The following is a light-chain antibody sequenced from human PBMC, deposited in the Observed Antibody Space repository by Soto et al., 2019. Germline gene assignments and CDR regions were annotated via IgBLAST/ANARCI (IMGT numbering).Light chain of an antibody. CDR3: SSFTSAYTFV. J-gene: IGLJ1*01. V-gene: IGLV2-14*01. CDR1: SSDVGGYNY. Sequence: QSALTQPASVSGSAGQSIAISCTGTSSDVGGYNYVSWYQQHPGKAPKLLLSEVSKRPSGVSDRFSGSKSGNTASLTISGLQTRDEADYYCSSFTSAYTFVFGTGTKLTVL. CDR2: EVS.